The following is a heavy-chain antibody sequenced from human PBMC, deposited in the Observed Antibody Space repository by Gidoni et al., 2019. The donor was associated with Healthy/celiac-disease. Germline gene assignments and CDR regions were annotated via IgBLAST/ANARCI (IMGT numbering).Heavy chain of an antibody. J-gene: IGHJ4*02. V-gene: IGHV1-18*04. CDR1: GYTFTNYA. Sequence: QVQLVQSGADVKKPGASVKVSCQASGYTFTNYAITWVRQAPGQGLEWMGWVSASNGYTNYAQKLQARVTMSTDTSTSTAYMELRSLRSDDTAVYWCAGGGSGTLPPDYWGQGTLVTVSS. D-gene: IGHD1-26*01. CDR2: VSASNGYT. CDR3: AGGGSGTLPPDY.